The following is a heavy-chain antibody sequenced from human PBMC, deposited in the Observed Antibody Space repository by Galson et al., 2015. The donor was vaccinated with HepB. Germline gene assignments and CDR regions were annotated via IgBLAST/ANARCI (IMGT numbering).Heavy chain of an antibody. D-gene: IGHD6-13*01. J-gene: IGHJ6*03. CDR2: ISAYNGNT. CDR1: GYTFTSYG. CDR3: ARIAAAGSYYYYMDV. Sequence: SVKVSCKASGYTFTSYGISWVRQAPGQGLEWMGWISAYNGNTNYAQKLQGRVTMTTDTSTSTAYMELRSLRSDDTAVYYCARIAAAGSYYYYMDVWGKGTTVTVSS. V-gene: IGHV1-18*01.